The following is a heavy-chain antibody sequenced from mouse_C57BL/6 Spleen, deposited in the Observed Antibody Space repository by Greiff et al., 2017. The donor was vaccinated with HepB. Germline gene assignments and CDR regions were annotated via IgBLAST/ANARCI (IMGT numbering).Heavy chain of an antibody. CDR2: ISSGGSYT. CDR3: ARRGTVALDF. D-gene: IGHD1-1*01. Sequence: EVKLMESGGDLVKPGGSLKLSCAASGFTFSSYGMSWVRQTPDKRLEWVATISSGGSYTYYPDSVKGRFTISRDNAKNTLYLQMSSLKSEDTAMYYCARRGTVALDFWGQGTTLTVSS. CDR1: GFTFSSYG. J-gene: IGHJ2*01. V-gene: IGHV5-6*02.